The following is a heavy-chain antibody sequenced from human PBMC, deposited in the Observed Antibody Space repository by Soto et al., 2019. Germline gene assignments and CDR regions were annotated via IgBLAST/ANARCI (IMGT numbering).Heavy chain of an antibody. J-gene: IGHJ4*02. D-gene: IGHD2-2*01. CDR1: GFSLSTSGVG. Sequence: QITLKESGPTLVKPTQTLTLTCTFSGFSLSTSGVGVGWIRQPPGKALEWLALIYWDDDKRYTPSLKSRLTITKDSTKTQGALTMTDMAPVDTAAYYGAHILADSNGDDAEPITSFDYWGQGTLVTVSS. CDR3: AHILADSNGDDAEPITSFDY. CDR2: IYWDDDK. V-gene: IGHV2-5*02.